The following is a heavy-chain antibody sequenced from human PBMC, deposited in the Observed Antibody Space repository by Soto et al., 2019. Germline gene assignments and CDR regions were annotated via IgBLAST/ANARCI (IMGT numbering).Heavy chain of an antibody. Sequence: ASVKVSCKASGYGFAAYYMHWVRQAPGQGLEWMGWINPNSGDTNYAQKFQGRVTMTRDTSISTAYMELSRLRSDDTAVYYCARGRFLEWLLSGWFDTWGQGTLLTVSS. J-gene: IGHJ5*02. V-gene: IGHV1-2*02. CDR2: INPNSGDT. CDR3: ARGRFLEWLLSGWFDT. CDR1: GYGFAAYY. D-gene: IGHD3-3*01.